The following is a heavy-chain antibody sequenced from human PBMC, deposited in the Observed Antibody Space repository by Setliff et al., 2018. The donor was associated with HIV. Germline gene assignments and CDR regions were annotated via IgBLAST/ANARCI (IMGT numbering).Heavy chain of an antibody. J-gene: IGHJ3*02. CDR3: ARPGLGARPRAFDI. CDR2: IEHRGRP. Sequence: SETLSLTCGIYGWSFSDYYWSWIRQPPGKGLEWIGEIEHRGRPKYNPSLNSRVTMSVDKSRNQFSLKLSSVTAADTAVYYCARPGLGARPRAFDIWGQGT. V-gene: IGHV4-34*01. D-gene: IGHD6-19*01. CDR1: GWSFSDYY.